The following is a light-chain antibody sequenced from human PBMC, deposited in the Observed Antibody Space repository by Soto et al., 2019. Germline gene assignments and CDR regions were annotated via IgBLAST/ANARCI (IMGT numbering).Light chain of an antibody. CDR3: QQATSFPRT. V-gene: IGKV1-12*01. Sequence: DIQMTQSPSFVSASVGYIVTISFLASQGITSWLAWYQQKPGKAPKLLIYAASTLQGGVPSRFSGSGSGTEFTLTISSLQPEDFATYYCQQATSFPRTFGQGTKVDIK. J-gene: IGKJ1*01. CDR2: AAS. CDR1: QGITSW.